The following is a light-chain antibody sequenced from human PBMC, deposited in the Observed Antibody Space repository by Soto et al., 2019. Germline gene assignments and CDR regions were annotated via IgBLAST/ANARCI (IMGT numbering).Light chain of an antibody. CDR1: QSVSSSY. J-gene: IGKJ4*01. CDR2: GAS. V-gene: IGKV3-20*01. CDR3: QQYGTSVPLT. Sequence: EIVLTQSPGTLSLSPGERATLSCRASQSVSSSYLAWYQQKPGQAPRLLIYGASTRATGIPDRFSGSGSATDFTLTISRLXPEDFAVYYCQQYGTSVPLTFGGGTKVDIK.